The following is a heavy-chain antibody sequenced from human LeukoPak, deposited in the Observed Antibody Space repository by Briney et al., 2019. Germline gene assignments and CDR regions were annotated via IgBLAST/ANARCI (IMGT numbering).Heavy chain of an antibody. CDR1: GGSITSYY. D-gene: IGHD3-10*01. CDR2: IYYSGST. J-gene: IGHJ4*02. V-gene: IGHV4-59*01. Sequence: SETLSLTCTVSGGSITSYYWSWIRQPPGKGLEWIVYIYYSGSTNYNPSLKSRVTISVDTSKNQFSLKLNSVTAADTAVYYCARTARFLGEFDSWGQGTLVTVSS. CDR3: ARTARFLGEFDS.